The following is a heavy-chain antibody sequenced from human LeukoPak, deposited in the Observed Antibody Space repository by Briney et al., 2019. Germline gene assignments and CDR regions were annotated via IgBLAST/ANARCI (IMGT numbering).Heavy chain of an antibody. CDR1: GFSLRSSE. Sequence: PGGSLRLSCAASGFSLRSSEMNWVRQAPGKGPEWVAHINSADNVQYYTDSVRGRFTMSRDNAKDLLYLQMNSLRDEDTAVYYCARVTGTWWADYWGQGTLVTVSS. CDR3: ARVTGTWWADY. CDR2: INSADNVQ. V-gene: IGHV3-48*03. D-gene: IGHD2-8*02. J-gene: IGHJ4*02.